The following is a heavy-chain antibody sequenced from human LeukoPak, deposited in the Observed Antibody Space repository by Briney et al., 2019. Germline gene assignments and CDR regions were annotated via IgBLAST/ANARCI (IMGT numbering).Heavy chain of an antibody. CDR1: GGSISNYY. D-gene: IGHD3-22*01. CDR3: ARSPGLYDSSGYRQKNFDY. CDR2: IYYSGST. V-gene: IGHV4-59*01. Sequence: SEALSLTCTVSGGSISNYYWSWIRQPPGKGLEWIGYIYYSGSTNYNPSLKSRVTISVDTSKNQFSLKLSSVTAADTAVYYCARSPGLYDSSGYRQKNFDYWGQGTLVTVSS. J-gene: IGHJ4*02.